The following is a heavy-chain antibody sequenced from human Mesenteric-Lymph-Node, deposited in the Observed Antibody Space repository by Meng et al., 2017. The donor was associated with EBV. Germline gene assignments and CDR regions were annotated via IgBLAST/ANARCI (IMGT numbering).Heavy chain of an antibody. Sequence: QVLLPYAGPGSLKPSQPLSLTLDISGDSVSSSCAAWNWITQSPSRGLEWLGRTYYRSKWYNDYAVSVKSRITINTETSKNQLSLQLSSVTPEDTAVYYCARDRGDSGLDYWGQGTLVTVSS. D-gene: IGHD2-21*02. CDR3: ARDRGDSGLDY. V-gene: IGHV6-1*01. CDR1: GDSVSSSCAA. CDR2: TYYRSKWYN. J-gene: IGHJ4*02.